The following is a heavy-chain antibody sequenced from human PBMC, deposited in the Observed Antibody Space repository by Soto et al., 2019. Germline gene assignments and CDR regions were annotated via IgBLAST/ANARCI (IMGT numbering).Heavy chain of an antibody. D-gene: IGHD3-9*01. CDR1: GGSISSGDYY. CDR2: IYYSGST. Sequence: SETLSLTCTVSGGSISSGDYYWSWIRQPPGKGLEWIGYIYYSGSTYYNPSLKSRVTISVDTSKNQFSLKLSSVTAADTAVYYCAGNGSVLRYFDWLPIRPQPPPRAFDIWGQGTMVTVSS. J-gene: IGHJ3*02. V-gene: IGHV4-30-4*01. CDR3: AGNGSVLRYFDWLPIRPQPPPRAFDI.